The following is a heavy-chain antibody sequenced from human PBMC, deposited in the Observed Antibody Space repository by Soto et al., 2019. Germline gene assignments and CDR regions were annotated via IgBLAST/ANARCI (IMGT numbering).Heavy chain of an antibody. J-gene: IGHJ5*02. CDR3: TTDPDSSSWGPLTLGWFDP. Sequence: GGSLRLSCAASGFTFSNAWMNWVRQAPGKGLEWVGRIKSKTDGGTTDYAAPVKGRFTISRDDSKNTLYLQMNSLKTEDTAVYYCTTDPDSSSWGPLTLGWFDPWGQGTLVTVSS. D-gene: IGHD6-13*01. V-gene: IGHV3-15*07. CDR2: IKSKTDGGTT. CDR1: GFTFSNAW.